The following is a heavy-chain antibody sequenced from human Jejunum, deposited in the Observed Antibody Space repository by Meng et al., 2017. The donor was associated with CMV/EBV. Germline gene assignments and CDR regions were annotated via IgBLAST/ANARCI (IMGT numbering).Heavy chain of an antibody. CDR1: AFPFSSYA. V-gene: IGHV3-30*04. CDR3: ARGTGSGSWLIDS. Sequence: ASAFPFSSYAMPWVRQAPGKGLEWVAVIPFDGNNEHYADSVKGRFTISRDNSKNTLYLQVNSLRPEDTGVYYCARGTGSGSWLIDSWGQGTLVTVSS. CDR2: IPFDGNNE. J-gene: IGHJ4*02. D-gene: IGHD6-13*01.